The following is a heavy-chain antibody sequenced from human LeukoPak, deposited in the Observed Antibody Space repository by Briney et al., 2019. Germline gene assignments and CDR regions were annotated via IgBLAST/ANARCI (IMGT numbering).Heavy chain of an antibody. CDR1: GLTFSTYS. Sequence: GGSLRLSCAASGLTFSTYSMSWVRQAPGKGLEWASTISTSGTNTYYADSVKGRFTISRDNSKNTLYLQMNSLRAEDTAIYYCVKDRSDNSSWYLGDYWGQGTLVAVSS. D-gene: IGHD6-13*01. CDR3: VKDRSDNSSWYLGDY. J-gene: IGHJ4*02. CDR2: ISTSGTNT. V-gene: IGHV3-23*01.